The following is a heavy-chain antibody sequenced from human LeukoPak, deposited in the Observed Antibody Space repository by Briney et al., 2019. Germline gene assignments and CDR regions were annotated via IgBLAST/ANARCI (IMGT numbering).Heavy chain of an antibody. D-gene: IGHD1-26*01. Sequence: PGGSLRLSCAASGFTFSSYSMNWVRQAPGKGLEWVSYISSSGSTIYYADSVKGRFTISRDNAKNSPNLQMNSLRAEDTALYYCARDLIWDSLDYWGQGTLVTVSS. CDR3: ARDLIWDSLDY. CDR2: ISSSGSTI. J-gene: IGHJ4*02. CDR1: GFTFSSYS. V-gene: IGHV3-48*04.